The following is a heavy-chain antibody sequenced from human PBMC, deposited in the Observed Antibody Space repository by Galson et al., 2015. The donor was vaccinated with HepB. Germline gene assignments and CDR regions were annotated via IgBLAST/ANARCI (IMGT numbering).Heavy chain of an antibody. V-gene: IGHV1-69*13. CDR1: GGTFNSFS. CDR3: AREIHYEGK. CDR2: IIPVFGLP. D-gene: IGHD3-22*01. Sequence: SVKVSCKASGGTFNSFSISWVRQAPGQGLEWMAGIIPVFGLPKYAQKFLGRVTISADESSRTVYMELNSLTSEDTAVYYCAREIHYEGKWGQGTLVTVSS. J-gene: IGHJ4*02.